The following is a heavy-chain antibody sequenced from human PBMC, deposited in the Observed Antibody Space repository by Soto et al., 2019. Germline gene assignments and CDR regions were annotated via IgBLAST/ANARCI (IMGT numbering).Heavy chain of an antibody. J-gene: IGHJ4*02. CDR2: IFSSGST. CDR3: ARVGYCSSTPCWPIGYFEY. Sequence: QVQLQESGPGLVKPSETLSLTCTVSGDSISSFYWTWIRQPPGKGLEWVGYIFSSGSTNYNPSLKGRVPISVDTSENQFSLKVTSVTAADTAVYYCARVGYCSSTPCWPIGYFEYWGQGTLVTVSS. CDR1: GDSISSFY. D-gene: IGHD2-2*01. V-gene: IGHV4-59*01.